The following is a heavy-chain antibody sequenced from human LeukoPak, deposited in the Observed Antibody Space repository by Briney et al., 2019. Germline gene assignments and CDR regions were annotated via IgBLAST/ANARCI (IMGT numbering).Heavy chain of an antibody. Sequence: PGGSLRLSCAASRFTFSSYWMHWVRQPRGKGLVWVSRSSSDGSSTSYADSVKGRFTISRDNAKNTLYLQINSLSAEDTAVYYCARARLGNGDTVDYWGQGALVTVSS. D-gene: IGHD4-17*01. V-gene: IGHV3-74*01. CDR1: RFTFSSYW. CDR2: SSSDGSST. J-gene: IGHJ4*02. CDR3: ARARLGNGDTVDY.